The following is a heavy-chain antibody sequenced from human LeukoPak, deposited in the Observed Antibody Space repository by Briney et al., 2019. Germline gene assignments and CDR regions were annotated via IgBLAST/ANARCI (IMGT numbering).Heavy chain of an antibody. D-gene: IGHD6-19*01. Sequence: GGSLRLSCAASGFTFSSYSMNWVRQAPGKGLEWVSSISSSSSYIYYADSVKGRFTISRDNAKNSLYLQMNSLRAEDTAVYYCARAGEAPGIAVAGVPDYWGQGTLVTVSS. CDR3: ARAGEAPGIAVAGVPDY. CDR1: GFTFSSYS. J-gene: IGHJ4*02. CDR2: ISSSSSYI. V-gene: IGHV3-21*01.